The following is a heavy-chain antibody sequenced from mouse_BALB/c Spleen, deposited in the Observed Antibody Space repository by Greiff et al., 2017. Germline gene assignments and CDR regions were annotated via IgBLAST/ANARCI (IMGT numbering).Heavy chain of an antibody. J-gene: IGHJ4*01. CDR1: GFNFKDTY. V-gene: IGHV14-3*02. D-gene: IGHD2-3*01. Sequence: VHVKQSGAELVKPGASVKLSCTASGFNFKDTYMHWVKQRPEQGLEWIGRIDPANGNTKYDPKFQGKATITADTSSNTAYLQLSSLTSEDTAVYYCAYDDYCMRYAMDYWGQGTSVTVSS. CDR3: AYDDYCMRYAMDY. CDR2: IDPANGNT.